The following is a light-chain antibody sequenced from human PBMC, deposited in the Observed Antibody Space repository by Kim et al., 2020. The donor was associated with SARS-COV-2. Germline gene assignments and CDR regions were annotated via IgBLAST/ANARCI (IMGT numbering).Light chain of an antibody. J-gene: IGLJ3*02. CDR1: SNNVGNQG. V-gene: IGLV10-54*01. CDR3: SAWDSSLSAWV. Sequence: QAGLTQPPSVSKGLRQTATLSCTGNSNNVGNQGAAWLQQHKGHPPKLVSYRNGNRPSGISGRLSASRSGNTAFLTIAGLQVEDEADYYCSAWDSSLSAWVFGGGTQLTVL. CDR2: RNG.